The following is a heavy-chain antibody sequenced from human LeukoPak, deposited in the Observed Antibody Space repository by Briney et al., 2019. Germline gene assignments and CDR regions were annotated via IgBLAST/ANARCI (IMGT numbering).Heavy chain of an antibody. CDR1: GFSFSNYA. CDR2: ISGGTGTP. D-gene: IGHD4-17*01. V-gene: IGHV3-23*01. Sequence: SGGSLRLSCAASGFSFSNYAMSWVRQAPGKGLEWVSGISGGTGTPFYADSVKGRFTISRDNSKNTLYLQMCSLRGEDTAVYYCAKRRTTVITMDYFDYWGQGTLVTVSS. CDR3: AKRRTTVITMDYFDY. J-gene: IGHJ4*02.